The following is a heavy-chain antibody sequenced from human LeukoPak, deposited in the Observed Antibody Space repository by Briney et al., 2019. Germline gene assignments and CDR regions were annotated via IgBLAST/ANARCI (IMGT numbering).Heavy chain of an antibody. V-gene: IGHV1-69*01. CDR3: ALGSRGVMTDWFDP. D-gene: IGHD3-10*01. J-gene: IGHJ5*02. Sequence: SVKVSCKGSGGTFNNYAISWVRQAHGQGGEWMGVIIPMFVTANYPQKYQGRVTIPADESTSTAHIELSSLRSEDTAMYYCALGSRGVMTDWFDPWGQGTLVTVSS. CDR1: GGTFNNYA. CDR2: IIPMFVTA.